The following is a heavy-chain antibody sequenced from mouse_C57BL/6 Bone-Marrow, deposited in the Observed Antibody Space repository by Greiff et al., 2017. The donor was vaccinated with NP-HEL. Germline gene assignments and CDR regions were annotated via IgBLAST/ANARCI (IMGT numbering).Heavy chain of an antibody. V-gene: IGHV10-1*01. CDR1: GFSFNTYA. CDR3: VRQGNYSNWYFDV. J-gene: IGHJ1*03. Sequence: EVQLVESGGGLVQPKGSLKLSCAASGFSFNTYAMNWVRQAPGKGLEWVARIRSKSNNYATYYADSVKDRFTISRDDSESMLYLQMNNLKTEDTAMYYCVRQGNYSNWYFDVWGTGTTVTVSS. D-gene: IGHD2-5*01. CDR2: IRSKSNNYAT.